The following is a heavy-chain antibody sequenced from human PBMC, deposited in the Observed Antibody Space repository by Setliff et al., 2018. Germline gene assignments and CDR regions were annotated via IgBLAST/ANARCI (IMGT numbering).Heavy chain of an antibody. CDR2: IYHKGRT. J-gene: IGHJ3*02. Sequence: ETLSLTCGVSGISISSGHYWGWIRQPPGKGLEWIATIYHKGRTYYNPSLNSRVTISLDTSKNHFSLRLSSVTAADTAVYYCASPRRDDLDSPFDAFDIWGQGTKVTVSS. CDR3: ASPRRDDLDSPFDAFDI. D-gene: IGHD3-3*01. CDR1: GISISSGHY. V-gene: IGHV4-38-2*01.